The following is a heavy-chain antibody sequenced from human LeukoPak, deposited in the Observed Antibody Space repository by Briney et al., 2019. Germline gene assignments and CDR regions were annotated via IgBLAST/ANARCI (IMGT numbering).Heavy chain of an antibody. J-gene: IGHJ4*02. CDR1: GFTFNNYA. V-gene: IGHV3-30-3*01. D-gene: IGHD6-13*01. CDR2: ISYNGNDK. CDR3: ARGDYGSTWYDFFFDY. Sequence: GGSLRLSCAASGFTFNNYALHWVRQPPGKGLEWVSVISYNGNDKYYTDSVKGRFTISRDNSNNTLYLQMNSLRGEDTAVYHCARGDYGSTWYDFFFDYWGQGILVTVSS.